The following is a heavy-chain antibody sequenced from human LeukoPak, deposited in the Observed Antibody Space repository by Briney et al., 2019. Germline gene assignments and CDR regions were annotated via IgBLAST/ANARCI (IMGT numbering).Heavy chain of an antibody. D-gene: IGHD2-15*01. CDR2: IYYTGT. V-gene: IGHV4-59*08. CDR1: GGSVTDYY. CDR3: ARLHIVVVVAATNSGNNWFDP. Sequence: PSETLSLTCTVSGGSVTDYYWSWIRQSPGKGLEWIGYIYYTGTSYNPSLKSRVTISVDTSKNQFSLKLSSVTAADTAVYYCARLHIVVVVAATNSGNNWFDPWGQGTLVTVSS. J-gene: IGHJ5*02.